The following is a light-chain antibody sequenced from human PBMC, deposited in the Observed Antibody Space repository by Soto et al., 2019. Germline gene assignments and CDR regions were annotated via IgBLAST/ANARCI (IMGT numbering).Light chain of an antibody. Sequence: EIVMTQSPATLSVSPGERAALSCRASQSVSSDLAWYQQKSGQAPRLLIYGVSTRATGTPDRFSGSGSGTEFTLTIRRLEPEDFAVYFCQHYVYPQWTFGPGTKVDIK. J-gene: IGKJ1*01. CDR1: QSVSSD. CDR3: QHYVYPQWT. CDR2: GVS. V-gene: IGKV3D-15*01.